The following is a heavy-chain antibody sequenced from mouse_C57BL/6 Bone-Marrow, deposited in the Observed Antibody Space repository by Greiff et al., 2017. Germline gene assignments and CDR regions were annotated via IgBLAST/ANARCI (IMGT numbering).Heavy chain of an antibody. J-gene: IGHJ1*03. CDR1: GYSFTGYY. CDR3: ARRAIVTTWYCDV. D-gene: IGHD2-5*01. Sequence: EVQLQQSGPELVKPGASVKISCKASGYSFTGYYMNWVKQSPEKSIEWIGEIKPSTGGTNYNQKFKAKATLTVDKSSSTAYMQIKSLTYEDSAVYYCARRAIVTTWYCDVWGTGTTVTGSS. CDR2: IKPSTGGT. V-gene: IGHV1-42*01.